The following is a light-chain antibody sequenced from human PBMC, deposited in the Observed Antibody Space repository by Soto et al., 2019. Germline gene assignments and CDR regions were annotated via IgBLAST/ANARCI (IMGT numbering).Light chain of an antibody. Sequence: IQMTQSPYSLSASVGDRVTITFRASQRTSIWLAWYQQKPGKAPQLLIYEASSLEGGVPSRFSGSGSGTEFTLTISSLQSEDSAVYYCDQYNNWWTFGQGTKVDTK. CDR1: QRTSIW. V-gene: IGKV1-5*01. CDR2: EAS. CDR3: DQYNNWWT. J-gene: IGKJ1*01.